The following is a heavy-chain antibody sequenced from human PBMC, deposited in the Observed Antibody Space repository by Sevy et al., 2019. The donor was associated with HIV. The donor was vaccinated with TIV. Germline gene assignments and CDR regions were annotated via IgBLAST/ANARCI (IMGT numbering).Heavy chain of an antibody. Sequence: GGSLRLSCAASGFTFSSSGMHWVRQAPGKGLEWVAVIWYDGSNIYYADSVKGRFTISRDNTKNTLYLQMNSLRVEDTAVYYCASEVQYCSGGSCDTVEYFQDWGQGTLVTVSS. D-gene: IGHD2-15*01. CDR3: ASEVQYCSGGSCDTVEYFQD. CDR2: IWYDGSNI. J-gene: IGHJ1*01. V-gene: IGHV3-33*08. CDR1: GFTFSSSG.